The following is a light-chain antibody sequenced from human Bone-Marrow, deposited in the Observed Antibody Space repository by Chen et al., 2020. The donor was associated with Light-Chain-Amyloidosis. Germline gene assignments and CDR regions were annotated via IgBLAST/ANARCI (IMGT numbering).Light chain of an antibody. CDR3: AAWNDSLSGPV. CDR1: NIGSKR. J-gene: IGLJ3*02. CDR2: DGS. V-gene: IGLV3-21*02. Sequence: YVLTQPPSVSVAPGQTARITCGGDNIGSKRVHWYQQKPGQAPVLVVYDGSDRPSGIPERVSGSNSWNTATLTISGLRSEDEADYYCAAWNDSLSGPVFGGGTKLTVL.